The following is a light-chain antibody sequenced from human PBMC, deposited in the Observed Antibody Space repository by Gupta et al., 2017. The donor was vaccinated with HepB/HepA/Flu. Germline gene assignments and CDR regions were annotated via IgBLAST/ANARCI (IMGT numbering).Light chain of an antibody. CDR2: RNK. CDR1: SSNIGTNY. V-gene: IGLV1-47*01. CDR3: LSWDDNLSAKGV. J-gene: IGLJ3*02. Sequence: QSVLTQPPSASGTPGQRVTISCSGSSSNIGTNYVYWYRQLPGPAPKLLIYRNKQRPSGVPDRFSGSKSGTSASLAISGLRSEDEADYYCLSWDDNLSAKGVFGGGTKLTVL.